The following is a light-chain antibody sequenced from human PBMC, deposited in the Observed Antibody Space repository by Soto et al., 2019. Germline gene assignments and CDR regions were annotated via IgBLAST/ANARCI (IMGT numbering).Light chain of an antibody. CDR3: QQYGSSPSIT. Sequence: EIVLTQSPGTLSLSPGERATLSCRASQSVSSSYLAWYQQKPGQAPRLLIYGAYSRATGIPDTFSGSGSGTDFTLTISRLEPEDFAVYYCQQYGSSPSITFGQGTRLEIK. CDR2: GAY. J-gene: IGKJ5*01. V-gene: IGKV3-20*01. CDR1: QSVSSSY.